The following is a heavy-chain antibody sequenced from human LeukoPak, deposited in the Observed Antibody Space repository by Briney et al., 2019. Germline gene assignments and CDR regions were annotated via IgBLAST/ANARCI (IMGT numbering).Heavy chain of an antibody. J-gene: IGHJ5*02. Sequence: SETLSLTCAVSGGSISSGGYSWSWIRQPPGKGLEWIGYIYYSGSTYYNPSLKSRVTISVDTSKNQLSLKLSSVTAADTAVYYCARESNYYGSGTGWFDPWGQGTLVTVSS. D-gene: IGHD3-10*01. V-gene: IGHV4-30-4*07. CDR2: IYYSGST. CDR3: ARESNYYGSGTGWFDP. CDR1: GGSISSGGYS.